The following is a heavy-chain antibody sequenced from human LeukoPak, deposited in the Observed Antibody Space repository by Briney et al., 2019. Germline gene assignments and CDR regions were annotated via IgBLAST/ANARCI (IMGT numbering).Heavy chain of an antibody. V-gene: IGHV3-23*01. D-gene: IGHD6-13*01. Sequence: GGSLRLSCAVSGFTFSIYGMSWVRQAPGKGPEWVSAITPGSGGSTYYADSGKGRFTISRDNAKNSLYLQMNSLRAEDTAVYYCARDFGDLKPHTNYSSSWYGRSESYWGQGTLVTVSS. CDR2: ITPGSGGST. CDR3: ARDFGDLKPHTNYSSSWYGRSESY. CDR1: GFTFSIYG. J-gene: IGHJ4*02.